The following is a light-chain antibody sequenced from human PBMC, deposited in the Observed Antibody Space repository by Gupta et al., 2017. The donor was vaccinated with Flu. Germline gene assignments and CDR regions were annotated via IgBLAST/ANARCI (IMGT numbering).Light chain of an antibody. CDR1: SSNVRSNP. CDR2: SVH. J-gene: IGLJ2*01. V-gene: IGLV1-44*01. CDR3: AAWDDSRNGVV. Sequence: RVTMSCSGSSSNVRSNPVSWYQQLPGTGPKLLSYSVHQRHSGVPDRFSGSKSGTSASLAISGLQSEDVADYYCAAWDDSRNGVVFGGGTKLTVL.